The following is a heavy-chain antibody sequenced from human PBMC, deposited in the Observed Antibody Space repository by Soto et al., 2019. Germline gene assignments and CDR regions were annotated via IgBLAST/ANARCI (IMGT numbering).Heavy chain of an antibody. V-gene: IGHV1-46*03. D-gene: IGHD6-13*01. CDR1: GYTFTSYY. J-gene: IGHJ4*02. Sequence: QVQLVQSGAEVKKPGASVKVSCKASGYTFTSYYMHWVRQAPGQGLEWMGIINPSGGSTSYAEKLQGRVTMTRDTSTSTVYMELSSLRCEDTAVYYCARGGSSSWYIALGWGQGTLVTVS. CDR3: ARGGSSSWYIALG. CDR2: INPSGGST.